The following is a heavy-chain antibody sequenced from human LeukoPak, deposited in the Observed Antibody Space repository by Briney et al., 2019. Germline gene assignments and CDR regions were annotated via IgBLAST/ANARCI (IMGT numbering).Heavy chain of an antibody. Sequence: SETLSLTCTVSGGSISSSSYYWGWIRQPPGKGLEWIGEINHSGSTNYNPSLKSRVTISVDTSKNQFSLKLSSVTAADTAVYYCARGVWASNDAFDIWGQGTMVTVSS. J-gene: IGHJ3*02. CDR2: INHSGST. D-gene: IGHD3-16*01. V-gene: IGHV4-39*07. CDR3: ARGVWASNDAFDI. CDR1: GGSISSSSYY.